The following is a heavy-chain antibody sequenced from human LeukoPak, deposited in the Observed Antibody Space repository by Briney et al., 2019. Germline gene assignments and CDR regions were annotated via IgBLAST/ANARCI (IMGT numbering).Heavy chain of an antibody. CDR3: ARERKSSYDTLTGYYKSDAFDI. CDR1: GYSLITYG. CDR2: ISAYNGNT. V-gene: IGHV1-18*01. D-gene: IGHD3-9*01. Sequence: ASVKVSCKAAGYSLITYGISWVRQDPGQRLEWMGWISAYNGNTNYAQELQARVTVTTDTSTNTAYMELRSLRSDDTAVYYCARERKSSYDTLTGYYKSDAFDIWGQGTMVTVSS. J-gene: IGHJ3*02.